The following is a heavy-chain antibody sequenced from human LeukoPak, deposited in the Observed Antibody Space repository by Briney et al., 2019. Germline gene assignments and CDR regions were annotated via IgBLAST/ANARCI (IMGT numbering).Heavy chain of an antibody. CDR2: INQDRSET. J-gene: IGHJ4*02. CDR1: GFTFSGSW. Sequence: GGSLRLSCAASGFTFSGSWMDWVRQAPGKGLEWVANINQDRSETYYVDSAKGRFTISRDNAKNSLYLQMDSLRVEDTAMYYCTKALDFWGQGTLVTVSS. V-gene: IGHV3-7*01. CDR3: TKALDF.